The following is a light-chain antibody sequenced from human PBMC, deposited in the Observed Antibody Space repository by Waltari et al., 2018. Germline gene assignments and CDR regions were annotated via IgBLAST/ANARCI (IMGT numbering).Light chain of an antibody. CDR2: DDN. V-gene: IGLV2-23*01. CDR3: CSYAGSYTWV. Sequence: QSALTQPASVSGSPGQSITISCTGTRRDVGNYNRVSWYQQYPGKAPKVMIYDDNRRPSGVSDRFSGSKSGNTASLTISGVQAEDEADYYCCSYAGSYTWVFGGGTKLTVL. CDR1: RRDVGNYNR. J-gene: IGLJ3*02.